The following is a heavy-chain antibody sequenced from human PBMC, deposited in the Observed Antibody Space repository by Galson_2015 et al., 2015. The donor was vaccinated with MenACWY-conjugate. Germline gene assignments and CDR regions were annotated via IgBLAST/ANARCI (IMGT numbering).Heavy chain of an antibody. V-gene: IGHV3-66*01. CDR3: ARVGSHDYVWGSYRRNWFDP. Sequence: SLRLSCAASGFTVSSNYMSWVRQAPGKGLEWVSVIYSGGSTYYADSVKGRFTISRDNSKNTLYLQMNSLRAEDTPVYYCARVGSHDYVWGSYRRNWFDPWGQGTLVTVSS. CDR2: IYSGGST. CDR1: GFTVSSNY. J-gene: IGHJ5*02. D-gene: IGHD3-16*02.